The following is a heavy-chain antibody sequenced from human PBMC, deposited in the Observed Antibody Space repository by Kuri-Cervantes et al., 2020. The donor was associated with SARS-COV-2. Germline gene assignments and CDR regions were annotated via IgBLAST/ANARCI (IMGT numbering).Heavy chain of an antibody. CDR1: GFTFDTYW. V-gene: IGHV3-74*01. J-gene: IGHJ4*02. D-gene: IGHD5-18*01. Sequence: GGSLRLSCAASGFTFDTYWMHWVRQTPGKGLVWVARINSDGSSTSYADSVKGRFTISRDNAKNTLYLQMNSLRAEDTAVYYCASPRGGYSYGYGGGQFDYWGQGTLVTVSS. CDR2: INSDGSST. CDR3: ASPRGGYSYGYGGGQFDY.